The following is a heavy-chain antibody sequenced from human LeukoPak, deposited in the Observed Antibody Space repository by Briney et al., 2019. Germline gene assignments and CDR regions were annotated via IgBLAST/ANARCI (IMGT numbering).Heavy chain of an antibody. Sequence: TLSLTCTVSGGSISSYYWSWIRQPPGKGLEWLALIYWDDDKRYSPSLKSRLTITKDTSKNQVVLIMTNIDPVDTATYYCAHRVAAPRGDYFDYWGQGTLVTVSS. CDR2: IYWDDDK. CDR1: GGSISSYYW. V-gene: IGHV2-5*08. CDR3: AHRVAAPRGDYFDY. J-gene: IGHJ4*02. D-gene: IGHD6-19*01.